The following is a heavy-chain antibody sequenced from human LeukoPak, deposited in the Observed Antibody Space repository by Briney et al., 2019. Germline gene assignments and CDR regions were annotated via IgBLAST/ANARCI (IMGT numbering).Heavy chain of an antibody. D-gene: IGHD3-3*01. J-gene: IGHJ4*02. CDR1: GFTFSSYG. CDR2: IRYDGSNK. CDR3: ARATIFGVAIDY. Sequence: GGSLRLSCAASGFTFSSYGMHWVRQAPGKGLEWVAFIRYDGSNKYYADSVKGRFIISRDNSKNTLYLQMNSLRAEDTAVYYCARATIFGVAIDYWGQGTLVTVSS. V-gene: IGHV3-30*02.